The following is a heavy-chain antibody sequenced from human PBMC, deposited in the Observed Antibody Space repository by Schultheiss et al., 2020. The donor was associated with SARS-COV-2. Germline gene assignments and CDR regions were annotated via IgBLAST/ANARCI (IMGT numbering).Heavy chain of an antibody. D-gene: IGHD2-15*01. J-gene: IGHJ4*02. CDR1: GFTFSDYY. Sequence: GESLKISCAASGFTFSDYYMSWIRQAPGKGLEWVSYISSSGYTIYYADSVKGRFTISRDNAKNSLYLQMNSLRAEDTAVYYCARDQVPVVAATPGYWGQGTLVTVSS. CDR2: ISSSGYTI. V-gene: IGHV3-11*01. CDR3: ARDQVPVVAATPGY.